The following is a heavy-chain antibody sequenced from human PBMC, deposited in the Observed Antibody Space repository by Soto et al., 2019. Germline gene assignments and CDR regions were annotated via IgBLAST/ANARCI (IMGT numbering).Heavy chain of an antibody. J-gene: IGHJ3*02. Sequence: EVQLVESGGGLVQPGGSLKLSCAASGFTFSGSAMHWVRQASGKGLEWVGRIRSKANSYATAYAASVKGRFTISRDDSKNTAYLQMNSLKTEDTAVYYCTRRGEGYSGYVRGDDDAFDIWGQGTMVTVSS. D-gene: IGHD5-12*01. V-gene: IGHV3-73*02. CDR3: TRRGEGYSGYVRGDDDAFDI. CDR1: GFTFSGSA. CDR2: IRSKANSYAT.